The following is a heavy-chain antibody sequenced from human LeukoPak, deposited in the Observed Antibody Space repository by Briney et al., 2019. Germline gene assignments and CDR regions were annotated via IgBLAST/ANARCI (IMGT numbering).Heavy chain of an antibody. D-gene: IGHD4-23*01. Sequence: SETLSLTCTVSGGSISSYYWSWIRQPPGKGLEWIGDIYYSGSTNYNPSLKSRVTISVDTSKNQSSLKLSSVTAADTAVYYCARGQDGGNQIWFDPWGQGTLVTVSS. V-gene: IGHV4-59*12. CDR1: GGSISSYY. CDR3: ARGQDGGNQIWFDP. J-gene: IGHJ5*02. CDR2: IYYSGST.